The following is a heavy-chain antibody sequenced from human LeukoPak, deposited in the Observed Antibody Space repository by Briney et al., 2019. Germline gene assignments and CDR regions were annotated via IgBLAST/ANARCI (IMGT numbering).Heavy chain of an antibody. D-gene: IGHD6-19*01. CDR3: ARDSSGWYWYYYYGMDV. Sequence: ASVTVSYKASGYTFTSYGISWVGPAPGQGREGMGWISAYNGNTNYPQKLQGRVTMTTDTSTSTAYMELRSLGSDDTAVYYCARDSSGWYWYYYYGMDVWGQGTTVTVSS. CDR2: ISAYNGNT. V-gene: IGHV1-18*01. CDR1: GYTFTSYG. J-gene: IGHJ6*02.